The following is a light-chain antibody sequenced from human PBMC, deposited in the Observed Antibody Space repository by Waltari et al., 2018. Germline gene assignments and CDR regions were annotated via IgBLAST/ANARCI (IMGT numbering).Light chain of an antibody. CDR2: DVY. V-gene: IGLV2-14*03. Sequence: QSALTQPASVSGAPGQSITISCTGTSSDVGGYDFVSWYQQYPGKAPQLIIYDVYYRPYGVSRRFSASKSGDTASLTISGLQTDDEADYYCSSYTSISTSVVFGGGTKLTVL. J-gene: IGLJ2*01. CDR1: SSDVGGYDF. CDR3: SSYTSISTSVV.